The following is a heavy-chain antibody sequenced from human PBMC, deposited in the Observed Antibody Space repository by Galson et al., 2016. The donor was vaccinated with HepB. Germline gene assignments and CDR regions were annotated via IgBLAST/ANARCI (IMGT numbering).Heavy chain of an antibody. CDR1: GYTFTNYG. CDR2: ISTHNGNT. V-gene: IGHV1-18*04. CDR3: ARCTPNDSGDHLGRY. D-gene: IGHD4-17*01. Sequence: SVKVSCKAFGYTFTNYGITWVRQAPGKGLEWMGWISTHNGNTNFAQKIRDRISMTIDTSSSTVYMELRSLTTDDTAVYFCARCTPNDSGDHLGRYWGQGTLVTVSS. J-gene: IGHJ4*02.